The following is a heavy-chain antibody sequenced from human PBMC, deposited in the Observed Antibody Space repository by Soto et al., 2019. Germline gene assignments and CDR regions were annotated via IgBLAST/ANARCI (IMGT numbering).Heavy chain of an antibody. CDR3: ARVLERLELRMFFDY. CDR1: GFTFSSYS. V-gene: IGHV3-21*01. J-gene: IGHJ4*02. Sequence: GGSLRLSCAASGFTFSSYSMNWVRQAPGKGLEWVSSISSSSSYIYYADSVKGRFTISRDNAKNSLYLQMNSLRAEDTAVYYCARVLERLELRMFFDYWGQGTLVTVSS. D-gene: IGHD1-7*01. CDR2: ISSSSSYI.